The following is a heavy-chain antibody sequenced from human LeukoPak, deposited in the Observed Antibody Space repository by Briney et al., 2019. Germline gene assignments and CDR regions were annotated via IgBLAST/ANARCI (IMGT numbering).Heavy chain of an antibody. CDR1: GYTFTSYY. D-gene: IGHD6-13*01. Sequence: ASVKVSCKASGYTFTSYYMHWVRQAPGQGLEWMGIINPSGGSTSYAQKFQGRVTMTRDTSTSTVYMELSSLRSEDTAVYYCARDGQQLVPIPWFDPWGQGTLVTVSS. J-gene: IGHJ5*02. CDR3: ARDGQQLVPIPWFDP. CDR2: INPSGGST. V-gene: IGHV1-46*01.